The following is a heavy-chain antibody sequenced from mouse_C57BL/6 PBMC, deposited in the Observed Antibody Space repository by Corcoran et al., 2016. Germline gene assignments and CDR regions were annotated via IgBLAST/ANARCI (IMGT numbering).Heavy chain of an antibody. CDR1: GYTFTDYY. Sequence: EVQLQQSGPELVKPGASVKISCKASGYTFTDYYMNWVKQSHGKSLEWIGDINPNNGGTSYNQKFKGKATLTVDKSSNTAYMELRSLTSEDSAVYYCARDYYGSSYHAMDYWGQGTSVTVSS. J-gene: IGHJ4*01. CDR2: INPNNGGT. CDR3: ARDYYGSSYHAMDY. V-gene: IGHV1-26*01. D-gene: IGHD1-1*01.